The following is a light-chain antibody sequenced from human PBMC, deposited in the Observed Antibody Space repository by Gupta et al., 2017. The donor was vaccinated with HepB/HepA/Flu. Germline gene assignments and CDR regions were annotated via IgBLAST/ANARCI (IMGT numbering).Light chain of an antibody. J-gene: IGKJ2*01. CDR2: DAS. CDR1: QSISSY. Sequence: EIVLTQSRATLSLSPGERATLSCGASQSISSYLAWYQQKPGQAPRLLIYDASNRATGIPARFSGSGSGTDFTLTISSLEPEDFAVDYCQQRSNWPRTFGQGTKLEIK. V-gene: IGKV3-11*01. CDR3: QQRSNWPRT.